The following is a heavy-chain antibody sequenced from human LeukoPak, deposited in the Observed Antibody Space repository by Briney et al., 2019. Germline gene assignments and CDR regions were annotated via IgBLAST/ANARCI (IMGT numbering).Heavy chain of an antibody. J-gene: IGHJ4*02. Sequence: SETLSLTCTVSGGSISSGDYYWNWIRQPPGKGLEWIGDIYYSGTTYYNPSLKSRVTISLDTSKNQFSLKLTSVTAADTAVYYCARHLGRRGGDYWGQGTLVTVSS. CDR3: ARHLGRRGGDY. D-gene: IGHD3-10*01. V-gene: IGHV4-30-4*01. CDR1: GGSISSGDYY. CDR2: IYYSGTT.